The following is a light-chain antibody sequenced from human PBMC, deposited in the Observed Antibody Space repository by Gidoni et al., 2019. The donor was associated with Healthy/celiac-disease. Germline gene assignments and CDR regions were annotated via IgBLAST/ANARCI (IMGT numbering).Light chain of an antibody. CDR2: DAS. Sequence: EILLTQAPATLSLSPGERATLSCRASQSVTSYLAWYQQKPGQAARVLIYDASNRAHGIPARFSGSGSGTDFTLTISSLESEEFAGYYCQQRSNWLPLTFGGGTKVEIK. CDR1: QSVTSY. J-gene: IGKJ4*01. V-gene: IGKV3-11*01. CDR3: QQRSNWLPLT.